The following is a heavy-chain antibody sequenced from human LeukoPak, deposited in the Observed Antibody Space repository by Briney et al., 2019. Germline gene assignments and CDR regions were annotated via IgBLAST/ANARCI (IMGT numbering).Heavy chain of an antibody. CDR3: ARLGRNWFDP. Sequence: PVKVSCKASGGTFSSYAISWVRQAPGQGLEWMGGIIPIFGTANYAQKFQGRVTITTDESTSTAYMELSSLRSEDTAVYYCARLGRNWFDPWGQGTLVTVSS. CDR1: GGTFSSYA. J-gene: IGHJ5*02. V-gene: IGHV1-69*05. CDR2: IIPIFGTA. D-gene: IGHD2-15*01.